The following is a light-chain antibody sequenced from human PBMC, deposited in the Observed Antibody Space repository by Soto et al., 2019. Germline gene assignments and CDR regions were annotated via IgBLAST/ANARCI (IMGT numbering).Light chain of an antibody. Sequence: DIQMTQSPSSLSASVGDRVTITCRASQSITSYLNWYQQKPGKAPELLISAATTLQSGVPSRFSGSGSGTDFTLTISSLQPDDFATYYWQQSYGSPRTFGQGTELEIK. CDR2: AAT. CDR3: QQSYGSPRT. CDR1: QSITSY. J-gene: IGKJ2*01. V-gene: IGKV1-39*01.